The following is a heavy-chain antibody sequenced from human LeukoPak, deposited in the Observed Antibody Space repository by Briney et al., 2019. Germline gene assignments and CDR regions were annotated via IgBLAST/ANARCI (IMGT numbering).Heavy chain of an antibody. D-gene: IGHD3-10*01. CDR1: GGSVSSSTYY. V-gene: IGHV4-61*02. Sequence: SETLSLTCSVSGGSVSSSTYYWSWIRQPAGKGLEWIGRIYTSGGTNYNPSLKSRATISVDTSKNQFSLKLRSVTAADTAVYYCARLWFGELVTDSWGQGTLVTVSS. CDR2: IYTSGGT. CDR3: ARLWFGELVTDS. J-gene: IGHJ4*02.